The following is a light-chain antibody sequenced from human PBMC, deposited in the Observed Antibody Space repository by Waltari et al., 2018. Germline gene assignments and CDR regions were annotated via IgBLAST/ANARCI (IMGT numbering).Light chain of an antibody. CDR1: QSLLHSDGNTY. J-gene: IGKJ1*01. Sequence: DVVMTQSPLSLPITPGQPASMTCRSSQSLLHSDGNTYLSWFLQKAGQPPRRLIHKGSNRDSGVPERFSGSGAGTDFTLKISRVEAEDVGVYYCMQGTHFPWTFGQGTKVEIK. CDR2: KGS. CDR3: MQGTHFPWT. V-gene: IGKV2-30*02.